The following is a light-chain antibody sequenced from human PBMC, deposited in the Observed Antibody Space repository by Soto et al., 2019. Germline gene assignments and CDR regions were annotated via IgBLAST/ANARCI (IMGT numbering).Light chain of an antibody. CDR1: QSVSSY. J-gene: IGKJ5*01. CDR2: DAS. V-gene: IGKV3-11*01. Sequence: EIVWTQSPATLSLSPGERATLSCRASQSVSSYLAWYQQKPGQAPRLLIYDASNRATGIPARFSGSGSGTDFTLTISSLEPEDFVVYYCQQRSNRPPITFGQGTRLEI. CDR3: QQRSNRPPIT.